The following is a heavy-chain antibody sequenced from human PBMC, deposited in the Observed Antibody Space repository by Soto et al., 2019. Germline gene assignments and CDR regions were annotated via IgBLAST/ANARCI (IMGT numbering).Heavy chain of an antibody. CDR3: ARGSPFSLYDFWSGGDGYYFDY. Sequence: QVQLVQSGAEVKKPGASVKVSCKASGYTFTSYDINWVRQATGHGLEWMGWMNPNSGNTGYAQKFQDRVTMTRNTSISTAYMALGSLRSDDTAEYYCARGSPFSLYDFWSGGDGYYFDYWGQGTLFTVSS. D-gene: IGHD3-3*01. CDR1: GYTFTSYD. J-gene: IGHJ4*02. V-gene: IGHV1-8*01. CDR2: MNPNSGNT.